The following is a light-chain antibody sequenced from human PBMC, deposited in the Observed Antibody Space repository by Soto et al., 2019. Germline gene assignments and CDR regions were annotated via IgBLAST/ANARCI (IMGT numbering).Light chain of an antibody. V-gene: IGKV3-15*01. CDR1: QSISDN. J-gene: IGKJ4*01. CDR3: QQYTCLPPLT. Sequence: DIVMTQSPAILSVSLGERATLSCLASQSISDNLACYQHRSGHAPRLLIYGASTSATGVPARFSGSGYGTAFTLTIISLHYEDFAIYCCQQYTCLPPLTFGGGTKGE. CDR2: GAS.